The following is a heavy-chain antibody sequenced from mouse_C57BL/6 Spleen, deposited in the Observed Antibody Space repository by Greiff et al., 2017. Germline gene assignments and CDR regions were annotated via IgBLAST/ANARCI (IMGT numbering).Heavy chain of an antibody. Sequence: VQLQQSGAELVRPGTSVKMSCKASGYTFTNYWIGWAKQRPGHGLEWIGDIYPGGGYTNYNEKFKGKATLTVDKSSSTAYMQFSSLTSEDSAIYYCARRGIYYGSSYGYFDDWGKGTTLTVSS. J-gene: IGHJ2*01. CDR2: IYPGGGYT. V-gene: IGHV1-63*01. CDR1: GYTFTNYW. CDR3: ARRGIYYGSSYGYFDD. D-gene: IGHD1-1*01.